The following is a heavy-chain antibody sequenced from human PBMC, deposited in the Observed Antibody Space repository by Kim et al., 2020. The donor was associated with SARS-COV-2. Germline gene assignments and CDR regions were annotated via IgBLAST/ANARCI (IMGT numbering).Heavy chain of an antibody. D-gene: IGHD1-26*01. V-gene: IGHV4-39*01. J-gene: IGHJ4*02. CDR3: ASLSGSYYKGSFDY. CDR1: GGSISSSSYY. Sequence: SETLSLTCTVSGGSISSSSYYWGWIRQPPGKGLEWIGSIYYSGSTYYNPSLKSRVTISVDTSKNQFSLKLSSVTAADTAVYYCASLSGSYYKGSFDYWGQGTLVTVSS. CDR2: IYYSGST.